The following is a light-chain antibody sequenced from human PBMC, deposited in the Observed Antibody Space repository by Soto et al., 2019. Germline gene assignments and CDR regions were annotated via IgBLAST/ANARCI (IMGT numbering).Light chain of an antibody. J-gene: IGKJ3*01. CDR3: QHYNSYPFT. CDR1: EDVNGW. Sequence: DIQMTQSPSTLSASVGDRVTITCRASEDVNGWLAWYQQKPGTATKLLIYDVSTLESGVPSRFSGSGSGTEFTLTINSLQPDDFATFCCQHYNSYPFTFGPGTKVDIK. V-gene: IGKV1-5*01. CDR2: DVS.